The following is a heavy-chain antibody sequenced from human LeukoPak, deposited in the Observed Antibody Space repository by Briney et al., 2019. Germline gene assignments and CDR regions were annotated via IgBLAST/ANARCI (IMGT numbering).Heavy chain of an antibody. J-gene: IGHJ4*02. D-gene: IGHD6-13*01. CDR3: ATEGPGYSSSWYGY. CDR2: ISAYNGNT. Sequence: ASVKVSCKASGYTFTSYGISWVRQAPGQGLEWMGWISAYNGNTNYALKLQGRVTMTTDTSTSTAYMELRSLRSDDTAVYYCATEGPGYSSSWYGYWGQGTLVTVSS. CDR1: GYTFTSYG. V-gene: IGHV1-18*01.